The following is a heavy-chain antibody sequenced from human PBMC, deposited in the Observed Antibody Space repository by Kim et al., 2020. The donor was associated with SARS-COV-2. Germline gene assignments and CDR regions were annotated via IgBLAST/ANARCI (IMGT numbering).Heavy chain of an antibody. D-gene: IGHD1-20*01. Sequence: SETLSLTCTVSGASISHHCWSWIRQPRGKGLEWIGYIYASGTTDSNPSLKSRVTMSVDTSKNQISLRLNSVTAADTALYYCARVTETAPRSALEIWGQGTMVTVSS. J-gene: IGHJ3*02. CDR3: ARVTETAPRSALEI. CDR2: IYASGTT. V-gene: IGHV4-59*11. CDR1: GASISHHC.